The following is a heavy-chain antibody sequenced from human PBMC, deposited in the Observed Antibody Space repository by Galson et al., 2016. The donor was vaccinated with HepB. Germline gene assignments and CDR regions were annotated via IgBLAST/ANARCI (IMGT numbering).Heavy chain of an antibody. D-gene: IGHD5-12*01. CDR3: ARDWCSGYDWGSLYFFDY. Sequence: SETLSLTCTVSGYSVISSYYWGWIRRPPGKGLEWIGSVYPTGDTYYNPSLKSRVTISVDTSKNYFSLKLSSVTAPDTAVYYCARDWCSGYDWGSLYFFDYWGQGTLVTVSS. J-gene: IGHJ4*02. CDR2: VYPTGDT. CDR1: GYSVISSYY. V-gene: IGHV4-38-2*02.